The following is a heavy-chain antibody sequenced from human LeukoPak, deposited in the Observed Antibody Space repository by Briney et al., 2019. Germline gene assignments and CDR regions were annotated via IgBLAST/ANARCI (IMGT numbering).Heavy chain of an antibody. Sequence: GASVKVSCTASGYTFTSYGISWVRQAPGQGLEWMGWISAYNGNTNYAQKLQGRVTTTTDTSTSTAYMELRSLRSDDTAVYYCARAYSPMAGTTGVDYWGQGTLVTVSS. J-gene: IGHJ4*02. CDR1: GYTFTSYG. D-gene: IGHD6-19*01. CDR3: ARAYSPMAGTTGVDY. V-gene: IGHV1-18*01. CDR2: ISAYNGNT.